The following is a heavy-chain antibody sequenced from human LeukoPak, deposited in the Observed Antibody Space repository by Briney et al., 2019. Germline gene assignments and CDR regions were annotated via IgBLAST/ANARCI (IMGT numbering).Heavy chain of an antibody. CDR1: GYSISSGYY. V-gene: IGHV4-38-2*02. CDR3: ARGDGGYDWGGYYYYYYMDV. J-gene: IGHJ6*03. D-gene: IGHD5-12*01. Sequence: SETLSLTCTVSGYSISSGYYWGWIRQPPGKGLEWIGSIYHSGSTYYNPSLKSRVTISVDTSKNQFSLKLSSVTAADTAVYYCARGDGGYDWGGYYYYYYMDVWGKGTTVTASS. CDR2: IYHSGST.